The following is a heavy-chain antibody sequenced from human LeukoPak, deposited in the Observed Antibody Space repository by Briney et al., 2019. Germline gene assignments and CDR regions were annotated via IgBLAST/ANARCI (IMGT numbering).Heavy chain of an antibody. D-gene: IGHD3-10*01. CDR3: AKDPGSGTFYADYFDY. Sequence: PGGSLRLSCAASGFTFNTYAMSWVRQAPGKGLEWVSGTSGSGYSTYYADSVKGRFTISRHNSKSTLYLQMNSLRAEDTAVYYCAKDPGSGTFYADYFDYWGQGTLVTVSS. CDR1: GFTFNTYA. CDR2: TSGSGYST. V-gene: IGHV3-23*01. J-gene: IGHJ4*02.